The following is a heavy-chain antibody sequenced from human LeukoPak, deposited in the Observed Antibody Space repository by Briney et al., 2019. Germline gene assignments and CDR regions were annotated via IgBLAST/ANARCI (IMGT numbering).Heavy chain of an antibody. CDR2: ISGDGGST. J-gene: IGHJ6*03. CDR3: AKDIEYSSSSGYYYYMDV. V-gene: IGHV3-43*02. CDR1: GFTFDDYA. D-gene: IGHD6-6*01. Sequence: GGSLRLSCAASGFTFDDYAMHWVRQAPGKGLEWVSLISGDGGSTYYADSVKGRFTISRDNSKNSLYLQMSSLRTEDTALYYCAKDIEYSSSSGYYYYMDVWGKGTTVTVSS.